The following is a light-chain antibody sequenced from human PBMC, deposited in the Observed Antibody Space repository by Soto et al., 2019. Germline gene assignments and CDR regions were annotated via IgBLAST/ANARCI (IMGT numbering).Light chain of an antibody. CDR2: DVS. V-gene: IGLV2-11*01. Sequence: QSVLTQPRSVSGSPGQSVTISCTGTSSDVGGYNYVSWYQQHPGKAPKLMIYDVSKRPSGVPDRFSGSKSGNTASLTISGLQAEDEADYYRCSYAGSYTQVFGTGTKLTVL. CDR1: SSDVGGYNY. CDR3: CSYAGSYTQV. J-gene: IGLJ1*01.